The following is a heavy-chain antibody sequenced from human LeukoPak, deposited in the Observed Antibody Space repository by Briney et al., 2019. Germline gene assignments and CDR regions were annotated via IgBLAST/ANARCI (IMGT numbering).Heavy chain of an antibody. Sequence: ASVKVSCKVSGYTLTELSMHWVRQAPGKGLGWMGGFDPEDGETIYAQKFQGRVTMTEDTSTDTAYMELSSLRSEDTAVYYCATDSSGWSRPTRYFDYWGQGTLVTVSS. CDR1: GYTLTELS. CDR2: FDPEDGET. D-gene: IGHD6-19*01. V-gene: IGHV1-24*01. CDR3: ATDSSGWSRPTRYFDY. J-gene: IGHJ4*02.